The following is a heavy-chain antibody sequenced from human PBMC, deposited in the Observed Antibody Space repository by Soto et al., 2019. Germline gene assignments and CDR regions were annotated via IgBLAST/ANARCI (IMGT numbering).Heavy chain of an antibody. CDR3: VKEGTMAPRYWFGA. D-gene: IGHD3-3*01. CDR2: ISDSGGST. Sequence: DVQLVESGGGLIQPGGSLRLSCSGSGFTFSSFLMHWVRPAPGKGLEYVAGISDSGGSTYYADSVQGRFTISRDSSTLYLQMSGLRPEDTALYYCVKEGTMAPRYWFGAWGQGTLVTVSS. J-gene: IGHJ5*02. V-gene: IGHV3-64D*06. CDR1: GFTFSSFL.